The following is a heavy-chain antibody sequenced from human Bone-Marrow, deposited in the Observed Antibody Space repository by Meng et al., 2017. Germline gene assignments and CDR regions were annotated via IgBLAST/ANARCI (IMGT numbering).Heavy chain of an antibody. CDR1: GFTFSNAW. D-gene: IGHD3-3*01. Sequence: GESLKTPCAASGFTFSNAWMSWVRQAPGKGLEWVGRIKSKTDGGTTDYAAPVKGRFTISRDDSKNTLYLQMNSLKTEDTAVYYCTTYDPPEFDYWGQGTLVTVSS. V-gene: IGHV3-15*01. CDR2: IKSKTDGGTT. CDR3: TTYDPPEFDY. J-gene: IGHJ4*02.